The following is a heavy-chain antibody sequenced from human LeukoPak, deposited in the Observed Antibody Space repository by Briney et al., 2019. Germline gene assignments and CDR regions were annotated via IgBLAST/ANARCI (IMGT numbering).Heavy chain of an antibody. V-gene: IGHV3-9*01. CDR3: AKGAAMVRGVSSIFDY. CDR1: GFTFDDYA. J-gene: IGHJ4*02. Sequence: PGGSLRLSCAASGFTFDDYAMHRVRQAPGKGLEWVSGISWNSGSIGYADSVKGRFTISRDNAKNSLYLQMNSLRAEDTALYYCAKGAAMVRGVSSIFDYWGQGTLVTVSS. D-gene: IGHD3-10*01. CDR2: ISWNSGSI.